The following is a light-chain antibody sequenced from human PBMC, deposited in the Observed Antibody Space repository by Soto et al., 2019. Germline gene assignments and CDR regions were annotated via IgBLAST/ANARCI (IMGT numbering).Light chain of an antibody. V-gene: IGKV3-20*01. CDR2: GAF. CDR3: QQYGRSPYA. CDR1: QSIDSTY. Sequence: EIVLTQSPGTLSLSPGERATLSCRASQSIDSTYLAWYQQKPGQAPRLLIYGAFSRATGTPDRFSGGGSGTDFSLIISRLEPEDFAVYYCQQYGRSPYAFGQGTKLEI. J-gene: IGKJ2*01.